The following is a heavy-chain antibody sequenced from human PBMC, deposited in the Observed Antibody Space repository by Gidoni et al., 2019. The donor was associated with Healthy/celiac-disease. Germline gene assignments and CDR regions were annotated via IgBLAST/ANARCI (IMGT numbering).Heavy chain of an antibody. Sequence: EVQLLESGGGLVQPGGSLRLSCAASGFTFSSYAMRWVRQAPGKGMGGVLAISGRGVSTYYADSVKGRFTISRDNSKNTLYLKMNSLRAEDTAVYYCAKGERCSSTSCYAYYYGMDVWGQGTTVTVSS. CDR1: GFTFSSYA. CDR2: ISGRGVST. CDR3: AKGERCSSTSCYAYYYGMDV. D-gene: IGHD2-2*01. V-gene: IGHV3-23*01. J-gene: IGHJ6*02.